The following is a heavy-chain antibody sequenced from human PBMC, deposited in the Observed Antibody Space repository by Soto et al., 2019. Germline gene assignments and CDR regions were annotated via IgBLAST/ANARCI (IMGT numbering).Heavy chain of an antibody. CDR3: ARAGITGTLDY. V-gene: IGHV4-31*11. CDR2: IYYSGST. J-gene: IGHJ4*02. D-gene: IGHD1-7*01. Sequence: SETLSLTCAVSGGSISSGGYYWSWIRQHPGKGLEWIGYIYYSGSTYYNPSLKSRVTISVDTSKNQFSLKLSSVTAADTAVYYCARAGITGTLDYWGQGTLVTVSS. CDR1: GGSISSGGYY.